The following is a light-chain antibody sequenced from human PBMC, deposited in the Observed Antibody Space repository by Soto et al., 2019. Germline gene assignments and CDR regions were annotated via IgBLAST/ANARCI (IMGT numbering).Light chain of an antibody. V-gene: IGKV3-15*01. CDR2: GAS. CDR1: QSVSSN. J-gene: IGKJ1*01. CDR3: QQYNAYSPWT. Sequence: EIVMTQSPATLSVSPGERATLSCRASQSVSSNLAWYQQKPGQAPRLLIYGASTRATGIPARFAGSGSGTEFTLTISSLQPDDVATYYCQQYNAYSPWTFGQGTKVDIK.